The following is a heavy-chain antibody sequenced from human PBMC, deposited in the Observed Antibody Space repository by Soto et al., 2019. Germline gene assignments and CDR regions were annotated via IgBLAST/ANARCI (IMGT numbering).Heavy chain of an antibody. J-gene: IGHJ6*02. D-gene: IGHD6-19*01. Sequence: GGSLRLSWAASGCTFISYGMHWISQAQGKGLEWVAVIWYDGSNKYYADSVKGRFTISRDNSKNTLYLQMNSLRAEDTAVYYCAKDKQWLDYYGMDVWGQGTTVTVSS. CDR1: GCTFISYG. CDR3: AKDKQWLDYYGMDV. V-gene: IGHV3-33*06. CDR2: IWYDGSNK.